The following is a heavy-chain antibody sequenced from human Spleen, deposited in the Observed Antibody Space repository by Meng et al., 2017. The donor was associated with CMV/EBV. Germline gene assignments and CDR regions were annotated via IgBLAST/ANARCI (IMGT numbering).Heavy chain of an antibody. V-gene: IGHV3-11*01. CDR3: ARGYKFYYY. Sequence: RLSCVVSGFSFSDFYMSWIRQAPGKGLEWISYISSSGATIYYADSAKGRFTISRDNAKNSLYLQMNSLRAEDTAVYYCARGYKFYYYWGQGALVTVSS. J-gene: IGHJ4*02. D-gene: IGHD5-18*01. CDR2: ISSSGATI. CDR1: GFSFSDFY.